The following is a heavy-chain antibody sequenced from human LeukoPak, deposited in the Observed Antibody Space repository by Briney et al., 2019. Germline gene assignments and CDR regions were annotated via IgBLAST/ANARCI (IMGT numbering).Heavy chain of an antibody. CDR1: GYTFTSYY. J-gene: IGHJ6*02. Sequence: RASVKVSCKASGYTFTSYYMHWVRQAPGQGLEWMGIINPSGGSTSYAQKFQGRVTMTRDTSTSTVYMELSRLRSDDTAVYYCARKLSAAGTGYYGMDVWGQGTTVTVSS. V-gene: IGHV1-46*01. CDR3: ARKLSAAGTGYYGMDV. D-gene: IGHD6-13*01. CDR2: INPSGGST.